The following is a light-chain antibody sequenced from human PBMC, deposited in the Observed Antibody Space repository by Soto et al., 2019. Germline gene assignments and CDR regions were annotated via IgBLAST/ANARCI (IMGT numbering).Light chain of an antibody. CDR3: QQYGSSVFN. J-gene: IGKJ3*01. CDR2: GA. CDR1: QSIGNN. Sequence: EIVMTQSPATLSVSPGESATLSCRASQSIGNNLAWYQQKPGQAARLLIYGATRVTGLPARFSGSGSGTEFTLTISSLQSEDFAVYYCQQYGSSVFNFGPGTKVDIK. V-gene: IGKV3-15*01.